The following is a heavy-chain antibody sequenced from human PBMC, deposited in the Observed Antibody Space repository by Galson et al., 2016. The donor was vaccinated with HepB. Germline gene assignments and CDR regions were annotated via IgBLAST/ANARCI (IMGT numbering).Heavy chain of an antibody. CDR2: IFPRDSDT. V-gene: IGHV5-51*01. J-gene: IGHJ4*02. CDR1: GYTFTSSW. CDR3: ARRAAAGQENFDY. D-gene: IGHD6-13*01. Sequence: QSGAEVKRPGESLTISCKGSGYTFTSSWIGWVRQMPGKGLEGVGVIFPRDSDTRYSTSFQGQVTLSADNSISTAYLQWSSLKASDTAIYYCARRAAAGQENFDYWGQGTLVTVSS.